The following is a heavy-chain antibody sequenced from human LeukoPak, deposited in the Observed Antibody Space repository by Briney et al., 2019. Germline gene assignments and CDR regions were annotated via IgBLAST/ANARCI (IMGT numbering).Heavy chain of an antibody. CDR3: ATSHPAFYWHMDV. CDR1: GATFSSYA. J-gene: IGHJ6*02. V-gene: IGHV1-69*05. CDR2: IIPILGTT. D-gene: IGHD2-8*02. Sequence: SVKVTCKASGATFSSYAISWVRQAPGQGLEWMGGIIPILGTTHYAQKFQGGVTITTDESTRTINLELSSLRFEDTAVYYCATSHPAFYWHMDVWGQGTTVTVSS.